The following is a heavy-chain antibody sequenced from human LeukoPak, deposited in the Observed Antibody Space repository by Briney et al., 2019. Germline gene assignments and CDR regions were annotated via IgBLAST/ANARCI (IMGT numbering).Heavy chain of an antibody. D-gene: IGHD2-2*01. CDR2: INPNSGGT. V-gene: IGHV1-2*02. J-gene: IGHJ2*01. CDR1: GYTFTGYY. Sequence: ASVKVSCKASGYTFTGYYMHWVRQAPGQGLKWIGWINPNSGGTNYAQKFQGRVTMTRDTSISTTYMELSRLNSDDTAVYYCARDSRNCRSTSCYTWYFDLWGRGTLVTVSS. CDR3: ARDSRNCRSTSCYTWYFDL.